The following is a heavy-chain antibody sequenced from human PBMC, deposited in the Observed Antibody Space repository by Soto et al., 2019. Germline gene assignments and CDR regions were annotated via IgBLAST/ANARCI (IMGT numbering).Heavy chain of an antibody. Sequence: QVQLVQSGAEVKKPGSSVKVSCKASGGTFSSYTINWVRQAPGQGLECMGRIIPILDIAHYAQKFQGRVTINADNPTSTGYMELSSLRSEDTAMYYCAREILGGDYNPFDYWGQGTLVTVSS. CDR3: AREILGGDYNPFDY. V-gene: IGHV1-69*08. D-gene: IGHD4-17*01. CDR1: GGTFSSYT. CDR2: IIPILDIA. J-gene: IGHJ4*02.